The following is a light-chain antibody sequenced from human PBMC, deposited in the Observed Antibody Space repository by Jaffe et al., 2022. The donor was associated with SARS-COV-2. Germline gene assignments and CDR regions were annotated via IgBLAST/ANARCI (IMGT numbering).Light chain of an antibody. J-gene: IGLJ2*01. CDR1: SSNIGRNT. Sequence: QSVLTQPPSASGTPGQRVTISCSGSSSNIGRNTVNWYQQVPGTAPKLLIYSNNQRPSGVPDRFSGSKSGTSASLAISGLQSEDEADYSCATWDDSLNAVLFGGGTKLTVL. V-gene: IGLV1-44*01. CDR2: SNN. CDR3: ATWDDSLNAVL.